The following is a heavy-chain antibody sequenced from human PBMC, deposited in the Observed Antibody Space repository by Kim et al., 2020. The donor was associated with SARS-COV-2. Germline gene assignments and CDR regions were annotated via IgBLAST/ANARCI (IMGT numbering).Heavy chain of an antibody. CDR3: AKEKLVVHTYYGMDV. Sequence: DSVKGRFTISRDNSKNTLFLLMNSLRPDDTAVYYCAKEKLVVHTYYGMDVWGQGTTVTVSS. D-gene: IGHD1-7*01. V-gene: IGHV3-30*02. J-gene: IGHJ6*02.